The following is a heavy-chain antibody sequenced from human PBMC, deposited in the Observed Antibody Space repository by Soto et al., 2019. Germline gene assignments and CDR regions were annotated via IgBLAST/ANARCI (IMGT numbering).Heavy chain of an antibody. J-gene: IGHJ6*02. Sequence: QVQLVQSGAEVKKPGSSVKVSCKASGDTFSSYSITWVRQAPGHGLEWIGRISPIFGIPTYAQKFQGRVTFTADEPTSTAYMELSSLRSDDTAVYYCAREDRDRETGLVPAAIDGMDVWGQGTTVTVAS. D-gene: IGHD2-2*01. CDR3: AREDRDRETGLVPAAIDGMDV. CDR1: GDTFSSYS. V-gene: IGHV1-69*08. CDR2: ISPIFGIP.